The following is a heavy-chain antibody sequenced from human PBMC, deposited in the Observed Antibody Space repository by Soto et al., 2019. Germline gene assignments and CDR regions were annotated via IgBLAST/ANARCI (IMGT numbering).Heavy chain of an antibody. V-gene: IGHV1-3*01. CDR3: ARDETD. CDR2: IHAGNGKT. CDR1: GYTFTTYA. Sequence: ASVKVSCKASGYTFTTYAIHWVRQAPGQRLEWMGWIHAGNGKTKYSQKLEGRVTITRDTSASTAYMELSSLRSEDTAVYYCARDETDWGQGTLVTVSS. J-gene: IGHJ4*02.